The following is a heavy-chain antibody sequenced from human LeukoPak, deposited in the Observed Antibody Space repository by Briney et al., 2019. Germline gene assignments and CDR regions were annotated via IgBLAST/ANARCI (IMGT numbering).Heavy chain of an antibody. CDR1: GGTFSSYA. D-gene: IGHD2-15*01. V-gene: IGHV1-69*13. CDR3: ARDSVRYCSGGSCYSPYYYYMDV. J-gene: IGHJ6*03. CDR2: IIPIFGTA. Sequence: ASVKVSCKASGGTFSSYAISWVRQAPGQGLEWMGGIIPIFGTANYAQKFQGRVTITADESTSTAYMELSSLRSEDTAVYYCARDSVRYCSGGSCYSPYYYYMDVWGKGTTVTISS.